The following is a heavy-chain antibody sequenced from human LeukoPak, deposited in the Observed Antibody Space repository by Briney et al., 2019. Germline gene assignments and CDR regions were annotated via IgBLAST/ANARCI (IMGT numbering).Heavy chain of an antibody. CDR3: AIMHRYYDGSGYWVQ. V-gene: IGHV3-23*01. CDR2: ISTSGGST. D-gene: IGHD3-22*01. Sequence: GGSLRLSCAASGFTFSSHSMSWVRQAPGKGLEWVSGISTSGGSTSYADSVKGRFTISRDNPRNTLYMQMNSLRDEDTAVYYCAIMHRYYDGSGYWVQWGQGTLVTVSS. J-gene: IGHJ4*02. CDR1: GFTFSSHS.